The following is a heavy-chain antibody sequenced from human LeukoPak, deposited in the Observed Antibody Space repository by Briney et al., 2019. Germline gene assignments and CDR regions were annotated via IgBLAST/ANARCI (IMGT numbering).Heavy chain of an antibody. D-gene: IGHD6-13*01. CDR2: IYHSGST. Sequence: PSETLSLTCTVSGGSISSSPYYWGWIRQAPGKGLEWIGSIYHSGSTFYDPSLKSRVTISIDTSRNQFSLRLNSVTSADTAVYFCARGPDYSSSYAANWFDPWGQGTLVTVSS. CDR1: GGSISSSPYY. CDR3: ARGPDYSSSYAANWFDP. J-gene: IGHJ5*02. V-gene: IGHV4-39*01.